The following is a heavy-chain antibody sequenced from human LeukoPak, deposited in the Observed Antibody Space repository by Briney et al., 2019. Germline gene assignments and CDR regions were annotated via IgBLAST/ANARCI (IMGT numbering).Heavy chain of an antibody. CDR2: INPNSGGT. CDR3: ARSLSPAYSSSWYFDY. D-gene: IGHD6-13*01. V-gene: IGHV1-2*02. CDR1: GYTLTGYY. Sequence: ASVKVSCKASGYTLTGYYMHWVRQAPGQGLEWMGWINPNSGGTNYAQKFQGRVTMTRDTSISTAYMELSRLRSDDTAVYYCARSLSPAYSSSWYFDYWGQGTLVTVSS. J-gene: IGHJ4*02.